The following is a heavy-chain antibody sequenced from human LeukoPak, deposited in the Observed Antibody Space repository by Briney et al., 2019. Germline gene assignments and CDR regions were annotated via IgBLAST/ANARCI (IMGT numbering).Heavy chain of an antibody. Sequence: SETLSLTCTVSGGSISSYYWSWIRQPPGKGLEWIGYIYYSGSTNYNPSLKSRVTISVDTSKNQLSLKLSSVTAADTAVYYCARGGDYYDSSGYYWDVWGQGTTVTVSS. J-gene: IGHJ6*02. D-gene: IGHD3-22*01. CDR3: ARGGDYYDSSGYYWDV. CDR2: IYYSGST. V-gene: IGHV4-59*01. CDR1: GGSISSYY.